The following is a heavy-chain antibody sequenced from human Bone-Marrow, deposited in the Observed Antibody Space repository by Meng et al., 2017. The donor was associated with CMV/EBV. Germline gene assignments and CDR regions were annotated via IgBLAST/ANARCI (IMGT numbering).Heavy chain of an antibody. D-gene: IGHD2-2*01. CDR2: ISSSSSYI. CDR1: GFTFSSYS. V-gene: IGHV3-21*01. CDR3: ARDLGQTMPAY. Sequence: GGSLRLSCAASGFTFSSYSMNWVRQAPGKGLEWVSSISSSSSYIYHADSVKGRFTISRDNAKNSLYLQMNSLRAEDTAVYYCARDLGQTMPAYWGQGTLVTVSS. J-gene: IGHJ4*02.